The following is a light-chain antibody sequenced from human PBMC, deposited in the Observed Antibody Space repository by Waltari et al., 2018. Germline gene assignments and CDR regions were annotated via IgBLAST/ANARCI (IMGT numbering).Light chain of an antibody. CDR2: EVS. J-gene: IGLJ1*01. V-gene: IGLV2-14*01. CDR1: RSDVGGYNY. Sequence: QSALTQPASVSGSPGQSITISCTGTRSDVGGYNYVSWYQQHPGKAPKLMIYEVSNRPSGVSNRFSGSKSGNTASLTISVLQAEDEADYYCSSYTSSSTYVFGTGTKVTVL. CDR3: SSYTSSSTYV.